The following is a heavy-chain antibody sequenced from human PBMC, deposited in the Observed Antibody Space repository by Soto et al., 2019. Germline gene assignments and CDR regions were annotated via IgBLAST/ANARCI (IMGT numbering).Heavy chain of an antibody. D-gene: IGHD3-22*01. CDR1: GGSISSYY. V-gene: IGHV4-59*01. CDR2: IYYRGST. CDR3: AILTGEYDSSGYYFGDLEI. Sequence: SETLSLTCTVSGGSISSYYWSWSRQPPGKGLEWIGYIYYRGSTNYNPSLCCRVTISVDSTENQCTLNLSSVTAADTAVYSCAILTGEYDSSGYYFGDLEIWHQVTMVTSSS. J-gene: IGHJ3*02.